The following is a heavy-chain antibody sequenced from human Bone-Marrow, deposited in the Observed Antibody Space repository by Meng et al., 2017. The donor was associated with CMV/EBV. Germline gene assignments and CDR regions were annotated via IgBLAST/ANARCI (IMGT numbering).Heavy chain of an antibody. Sequence: GSLRLSCTVSGGSISSSSYYWGWIRQPPGKGLEWIGEINHSGSTNYNPSLKSRVTISVDTSKNQFSLKLSSVTAADTAVYYCARGRAAGYYYYYGMDVWGQGTTVTVSS. D-gene: IGHD6-13*01. J-gene: IGHJ6*02. CDR1: GGSISSSSYY. CDR3: ARGRAAGYYYYYGMDV. V-gene: IGHV4-39*07. CDR2: INHSGST.